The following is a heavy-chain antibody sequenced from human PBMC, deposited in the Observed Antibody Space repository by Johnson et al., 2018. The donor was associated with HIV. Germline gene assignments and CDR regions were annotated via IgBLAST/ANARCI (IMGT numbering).Heavy chain of an antibody. D-gene: IGHD2-8*02. Sequence: QVQLVESGGGVVKPGGSLRLSCEASGFSFSSYAMHWVRQAPGKGLEWVAVISYDGSNKYYADSVKGRFTISRDNSKNTLYLQMNSLRAEDTAVYYCARDNEDIVLVGAFDIWGQGTMVTVSS. CDR1: GFSFSSYA. V-gene: IGHV3-30-3*01. J-gene: IGHJ3*02. CDR3: ARDNEDIVLVGAFDI. CDR2: ISYDGSNK.